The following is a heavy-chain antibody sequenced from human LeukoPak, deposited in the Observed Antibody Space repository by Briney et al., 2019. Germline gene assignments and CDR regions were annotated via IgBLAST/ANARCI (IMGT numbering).Heavy chain of an antibody. V-gene: IGHV4-30-2*01. CDR2: IYHSGST. CDR1: GGSISSGGYS. Sequence: SETLSLTCAVSGGSISSGGYSWSWTRQPPGKGLEWIGYIYHSGSTYYNPSLKSRVTISVDRSKNQFSLKLSSVTAADTAVYYCARATGILSFDYWGQGTLVTVSS. CDR3: ARATGILSFDY. J-gene: IGHJ4*02. D-gene: IGHD3-10*01.